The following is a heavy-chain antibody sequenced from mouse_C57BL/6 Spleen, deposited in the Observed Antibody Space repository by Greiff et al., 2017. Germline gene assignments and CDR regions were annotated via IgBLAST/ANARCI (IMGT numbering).Heavy chain of an antibody. CDR3: ARWGSFDY. Sequence: VQLQQSGAELVRPGASVKLSCKASGYTFTDYYINWVKQRPGQGLEWIARFYPGSGNTYYNEKLKGKATLTAEKSSSTAYMQLSSLTSEDSAVYFCARWGSFDYWGQGTTLTVSS. V-gene: IGHV1-76*01. J-gene: IGHJ2*01. CDR2: FYPGSGNT. CDR1: GYTFTDYY.